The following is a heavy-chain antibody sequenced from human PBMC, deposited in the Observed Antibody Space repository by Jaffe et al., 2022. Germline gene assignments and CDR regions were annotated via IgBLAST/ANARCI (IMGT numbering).Heavy chain of an antibody. CDR2: INPSGGT. Sequence: QVQLVQSGAEVKKPGASVKVSCKASAYTFTTYYVHWVRQAPGQGLEWMGIINPSGGTDYAQRFQGRVAMTRDTSTSTVYMELSSLRSEDTAVYYCAREYSGTYKFDYWGQGTLVTVSS. CDR1: AYTFTTYY. D-gene: IGHD1-26*01. CDR3: AREYSGTYKFDY. V-gene: IGHV1-46*01. J-gene: IGHJ4*02.